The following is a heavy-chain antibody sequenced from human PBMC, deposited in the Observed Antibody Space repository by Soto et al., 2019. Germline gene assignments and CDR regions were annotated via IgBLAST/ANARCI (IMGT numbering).Heavy chain of an antibody. V-gene: IGHV1-18*04. Sequence: QVPLVQSGAEVKRPGASVKVSCKASGYTFTKYDISWVRQAPGQGIGGLGLISPNSGRPSSAQKFEDRVTMTTDTSTTKAYLELRSLRSDDTAVYYCVRQYYDFWTDYPDFDYWGQGTLVTVSS. CDR2: ISPNSGRP. CDR3: VRQYYDFWTDYPDFDY. D-gene: IGHD3-3*01. J-gene: IGHJ4*02. CDR1: GYTFTKYD.